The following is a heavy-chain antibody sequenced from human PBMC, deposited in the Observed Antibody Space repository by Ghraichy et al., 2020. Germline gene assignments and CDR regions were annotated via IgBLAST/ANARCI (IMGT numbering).Heavy chain of an antibody. J-gene: IGHJ3*02. CDR3: ARAQYGHDAFDI. Sequence: LSLTCAASGFTFSSYDMHWVRQATGKGLEWVSAIGTAGDPYYPGSVKGRFTISRENAKNSLYLQMNSLRAGDTAVYYCARAQYGHDAFDIWGQGTMVTVSP. CDR1: GFTFSSYD. D-gene: IGHD4-17*01. V-gene: IGHV3-13*05. CDR2: IGTAGDP.